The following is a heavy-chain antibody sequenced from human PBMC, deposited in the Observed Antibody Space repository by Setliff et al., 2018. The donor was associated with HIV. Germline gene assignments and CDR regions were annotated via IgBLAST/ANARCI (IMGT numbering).Heavy chain of an antibody. CDR2: INTDGRAT. CDR1: GFTFSSCW. D-gene: IGHD3-22*01. Sequence: GGSLRLSCAASGFTFSSCWMHWVRQAPGKGLVWVSGINTDGRATRYADSVRGRFTISRDNAKNTLYLQINILRAEDTAVYYCARAEITMIDYWGQGTLVTVSS. V-gene: IGHV3-74*01. CDR3: ARAEITMIDY. J-gene: IGHJ4*02.